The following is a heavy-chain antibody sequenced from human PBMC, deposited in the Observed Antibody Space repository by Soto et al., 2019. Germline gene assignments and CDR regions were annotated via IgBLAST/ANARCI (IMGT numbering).Heavy chain of an antibody. J-gene: IGHJ6*02. CDR2: IIPIFGTA. Sequence: QVQLVQSGAEVKKPGSSVKVSCKASGGTFSSYAISWVRQAPGQGLEWMGGIIPIFGTANYAQKFQGRVTIHADQSTSKAYMELCSLRSEDTAVYYCARLGDIWTGFYHNYYCCVRDVGGLGTTVTVAS. D-gene: IGHD3-9*01. CDR3: ARLGDIWTGFYHNYYCCVRDV. CDR1: GGTFSSYA. V-gene: IGHV1-69*01.